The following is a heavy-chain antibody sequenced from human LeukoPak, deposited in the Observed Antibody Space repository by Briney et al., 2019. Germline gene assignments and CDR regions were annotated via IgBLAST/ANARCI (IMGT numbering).Heavy chain of an antibody. D-gene: IGHD2-15*01. CDR2: IKQDGSEK. Sequence: GGSLRLSCGVSGFSVSSYWMSWVRQAPGKGLEWVANIKQDGSEKYYVDSAKGRFTISRDNAKNSLYLQMNSLRAEDTAVYYCARGCSGGSCYESKFDPWGQGTLVTVSS. J-gene: IGHJ5*02. CDR3: ARGCSGGSCYESKFDP. CDR1: GFSVSSYW. V-gene: IGHV3-7*01.